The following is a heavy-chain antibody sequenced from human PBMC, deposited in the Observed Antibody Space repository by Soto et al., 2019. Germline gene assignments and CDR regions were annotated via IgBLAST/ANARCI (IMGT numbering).Heavy chain of an antibody. V-gene: IGHV3-23*01. Sequence: EVQLLESGGGLVQPGGSLRLSCAASGFTFSTYAMAWHRQAPGKGLEWVSSICGSIGCTYYADSVKGRFTISRDNAQNTLFLQMSNLRAEDTAVYFCARIEGGSYCDYWGQGTLVTASS. CDR1: GFTFSTYA. CDR2: ICGSIGCT. J-gene: IGHJ4*02. D-gene: IGHD3-10*01. CDR3: ARIEGGSYCDY.